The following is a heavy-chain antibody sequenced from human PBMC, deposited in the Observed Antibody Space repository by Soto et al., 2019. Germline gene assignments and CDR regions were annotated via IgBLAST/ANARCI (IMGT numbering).Heavy chain of an antibody. CDR2: IKWDASEK. J-gene: IGHJ4*01. CDR3: VRDSGYGLGTSVNHYLDY. D-gene: IGHD3-10*01. CDR1: GFTFGVYW. V-gene: IGHV3-7*01. Sequence: EVQLEESGGGLVQPGGSLRLSCAASGFTFGVYWMSWVRQAPGKGLEWLGTIKWDASEKKYVDSVKGRFTISRDNAKNSLYLQMDSLRAEDTAVYYCVRDSGYGLGTSVNHYLDYWGHGTLVTVSS.